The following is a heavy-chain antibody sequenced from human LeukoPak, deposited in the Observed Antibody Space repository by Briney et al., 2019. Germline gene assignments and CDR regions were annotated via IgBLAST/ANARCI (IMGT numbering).Heavy chain of an antibody. CDR1: GYTFTSYY. CDR3: ARPATPKYYDFWSGYLDY. Sequence: GASVKVSCKASGYTFTSYYMHWVRQAPGQGLEWMGIINPGGGSTSYAQKFQGRVTMTRDTSTSTVYMELSSLRSEDTAVYYCARPATPKYYDFWSGYLDYWGQGTLVTVSS. CDR2: INPGGGST. J-gene: IGHJ4*02. D-gene: IGHD3-3*01. V-gene: IGHV1-46*01.